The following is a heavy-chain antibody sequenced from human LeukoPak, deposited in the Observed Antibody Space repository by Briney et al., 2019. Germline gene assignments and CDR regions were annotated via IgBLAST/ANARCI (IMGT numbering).Heavy chain of an antibody. Sequence: GESLKISCKGSGYNFTIHWIGWVRLMPGKGLEWMGMIYPGDSDTRYSPSFQGQVTISADRSTSTAYLQWTSLKASDTALYYCARSIYGGNSALDYWGQGTLVTVSS. CDR2: IYPGDSDT. CDR3: ARSIYGGNSALDY. CDR1: GYNFTIHW. D-gene: IGHD4-23*01. J-gene: IGHJ4*02. V-gene: IGHV5-51*01.